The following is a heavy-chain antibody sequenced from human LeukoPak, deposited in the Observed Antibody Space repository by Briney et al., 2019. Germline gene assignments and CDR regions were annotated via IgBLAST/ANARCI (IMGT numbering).Heavy chain of an antibody. CDR2: MNPNSGNT. D-gene: IGHD6-13*01. V-gene: IGHV1-8*01. Sequence: GASVKVSCKASGYTFTSYDINWVRQATGQGLEWMGWMNPNSGNTGYAQKFQGRVTMTRNTSIRTAYMELSSLRSEDTAVYYCARTILAAAGHFDYWGQGTLVTVSS. J-gene: IGHJ4*02. CDR1: GYTFTSYD. CDR3: ARTILAAAGHFDY.